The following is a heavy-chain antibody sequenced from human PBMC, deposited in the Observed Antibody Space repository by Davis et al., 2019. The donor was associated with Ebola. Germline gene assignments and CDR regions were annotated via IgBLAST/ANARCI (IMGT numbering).Heavy chain of an antibody. Sequence: SETLSLTCAVYGGSFSGYYWSWIRQPPGKGLEWIGEINHSGSTNYNPSLKSRVTISVDTSKNQFSLKLSSVTAADTAVCYCARAIKHCSSTSCSIAFDIWGQGTMVTVSS. J-gene: IGHJ3*02. D-gene: IGHD2-2*01. CDR2: INHSGST. CDR1: GGSFSGYY. CDR3: ARAIKHCSSTSCSIAFDI. V-gene: IGHV4-34*01.